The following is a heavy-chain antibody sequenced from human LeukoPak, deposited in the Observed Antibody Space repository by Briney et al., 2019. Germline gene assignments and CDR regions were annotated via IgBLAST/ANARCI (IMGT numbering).Heavy chain of an antibody. J-gene: IGHJ6*03. CDR2: ISYDGSNK. CDR3: AKAGGSGTYDVDYYMDV. V-gene: IGHV3-30*04. CDR1: GFTFSSYA. Sequence: GGSLRLSCAASGFTFSSYAMHWVRQAPGKGLEWVAVISYDGSNKYYADSVKGRFTISRDNSKNTLYMQMNSLRAEDTAVYYCAKAGGSGTYDVDYYMDVWGKGTTVTVSS. D-gene: IGHD3-10*01.